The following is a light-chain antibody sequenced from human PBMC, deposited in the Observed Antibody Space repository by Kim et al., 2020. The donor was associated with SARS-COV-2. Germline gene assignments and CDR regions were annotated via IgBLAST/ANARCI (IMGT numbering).Light chain of an antibody. CDR1: QLGDKY. J-gene: IGLJ2*01. V-gene: IGLV3-1*01. CDR2: QDK. Sequence: VSVPPGKTASITCSGDQLGDKYVCWYQQRPGQSPVLVIYQDKNRPSGIPERFSGSNSGNTATLTISGTQAMDEADYYCQAWDTTVVFGGGTQLTVL. CDR3: QAWDTTVV.